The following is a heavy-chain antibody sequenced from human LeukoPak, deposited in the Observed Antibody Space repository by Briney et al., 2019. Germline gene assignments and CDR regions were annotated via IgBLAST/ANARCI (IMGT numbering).Heavy chain of an antibody. CDR1: GGPTSTGGYS. J-gene: IGHJ3*01. CDR3: ARDRAGLGLLDF. D-gene: IGHD1-26*01. CDR2: IFQSGSP. V-gene: IGHV4-30-2*01. Sequence: SQTLSLTCAVSGGPTSTGGYSWTWIRQPPGKGLEWIGYIFQSGSPSYNPSLRSRVTISVDTSRNHFSLELISVTAADTAMYYCARDRAGLGLLDFWGQGTMVTVSS.